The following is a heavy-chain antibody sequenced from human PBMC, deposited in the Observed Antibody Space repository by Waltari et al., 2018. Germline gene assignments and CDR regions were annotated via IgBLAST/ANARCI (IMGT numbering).Heavy chain of an antibody. CDR1: GGSISSYY. D-gene: IGHD3-3*01. CDR3: ARVGRFRYGMDV. CDR2: IYYSGST. J-gene: IGHJ6*02. V-gene: IGHV4-59*01. Sequence: QVQLQESGPGLVKPSETLSLTCTVSGGSISSYYWSWLRQPPGKGLEWIGYIYYSGSTNYNPSLKSRVTISVDTSKNQFSLKLSSVTAADTAVYYCARVGRFRYGMDVWGQGTTVTVSS.